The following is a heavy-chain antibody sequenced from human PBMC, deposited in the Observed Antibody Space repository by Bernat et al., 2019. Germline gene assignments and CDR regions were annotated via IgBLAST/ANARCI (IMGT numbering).Heavy chain of an antibody. CDR3: ARHNIWGFDY. CDR1: GYSFTNYW. CDR2: VHPSNSAT. V-gene: IGHV5-51*01. J-gene: IGHJ4*02. Sequence: EVQLVQSGAEVKKPGESLKISCQVSGYSFTNYWIGWVRQMPGEGLEWMAIVHPSNSATRYNPSFQGKVTSSAEKSIGSAYLQCSSLKDSDAAIYYCARHNIWGFDYWGQGTLVTVSS. D-gene: IGHD7-27*01.